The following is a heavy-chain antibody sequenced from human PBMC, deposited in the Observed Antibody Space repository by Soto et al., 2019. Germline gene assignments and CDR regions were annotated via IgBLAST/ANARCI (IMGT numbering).Heavy chain of an antibody. CDR1: GGTFSSYT. J-gene: IGHJ3*02. Sequence: QVQLVQSGAEVKKPGSSVKVSYKASGGTFSSYTISWVRQAPGQGLEWMGRIIPILGIANYAQKFQGRVTITADKSTSTAYMELSSLRSEDTAVYYCARFAYCSSTSCLRINDAFDIWGQGTMVTVSS. CDR3: ARFAYCSSTSCLRINDAFDI. V-gene: IGHV1-69*02. CDR2: IIPILGIA. D-gene: IGHD2-2*01.